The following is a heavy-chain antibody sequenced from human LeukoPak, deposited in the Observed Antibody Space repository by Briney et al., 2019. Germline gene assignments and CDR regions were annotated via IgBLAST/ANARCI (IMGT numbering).Heavy chain of an antibody. Sequence: GGSLTLSWAASAFTFGAYWTSCVRQAPGEGVEWVSNNKQHASHIYYVGYMSSRFTISRDHAKNSLYLQMSSRRPEDTAVYYCVRDFQSAFDMWGQGPMLSVSS. CDR1: AFTFGAYW. J-gene: IGHJ3*02. CDR3: VRDFQSAFDM. CDR2: NKQHASHI. V-gene: IGHV3-7*01.